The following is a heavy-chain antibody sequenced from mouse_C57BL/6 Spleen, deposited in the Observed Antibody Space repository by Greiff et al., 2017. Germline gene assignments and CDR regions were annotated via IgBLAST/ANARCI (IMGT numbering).Heavy chain of an antibody. CDR2: IYPGDGDT. CDR3: ARYYGNHHWYFDV. D-gene: IGHD2-1*01. CDR1: GYAFSSSW. Sequence: VKLMESGPELVKPGASVKISCKASGYAFSSSWMNWVKQRPGKGLEWIGRIYPGDGDTNYNGKFKGKATLTADKSSSTAYMQLSSLTSEDSAVYFCARYYGNHHWYFDVWGTGTTVTVSS. J-gene: IGHJ1*03. V-gene: IGHV1-82*01.